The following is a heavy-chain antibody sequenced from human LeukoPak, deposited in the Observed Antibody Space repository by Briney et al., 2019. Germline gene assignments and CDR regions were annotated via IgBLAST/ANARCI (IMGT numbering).Heavy chain of an antibody. D-gene: IGHD1-26*01. CDR2: ISWNSGSI. CDR3: AKDIVGSAYYYYGMDV. V-gene: IGHV3-9*01. CDR1: GFTFDDYA. Sequence: GGSLRLSCAASGFTFDDYAMHWVRQAPGKGLEWVSGISWNSGSIGYADSVKGRLTISRDNAKNSLYLQMNSLRAEDTALYYCAKDIVGSAYYYYGMDVWGQGTTVTVSS. J-gene: IGHJ6*02.